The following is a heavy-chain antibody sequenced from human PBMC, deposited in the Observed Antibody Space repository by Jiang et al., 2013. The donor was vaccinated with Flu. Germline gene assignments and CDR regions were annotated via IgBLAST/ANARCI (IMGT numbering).Heavy chain of an antibody. CDR3: VNIPRN. V-gene: IGHV5-51*01. CDR2: IYPEDSDT. CDR1: GYNFDTYW. D-gene: IGHD2-21*01. Sequence: GAEVKKPGESLKISCKGSGYNFDTYWLGWVRQMPEKGLEWMGLIYPEDSDTRYSPSFQGQVTISADKSINTAYLQWSSLKASDTAMYYCVNIPRNWGQGTLVTVSS. J-gene: IGHJ4*02.